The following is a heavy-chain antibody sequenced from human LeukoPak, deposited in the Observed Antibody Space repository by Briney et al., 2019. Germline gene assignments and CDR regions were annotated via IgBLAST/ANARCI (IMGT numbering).Heavy chain of an antibody. J-gene: IGHJ5*02. Sequence: SETLSLTCAVSGGSISSSNWWSWVRQPPGKGLEWIGEIYHSGSTNYNPSLKSRVTISVDKSKNQFSLKLSSVTAAYTAVYYCARAKKYCSSTSCYAGGRFDPWGQGTLVTVSS. D-gene: IGHD2-2*01. V-gene: IGHV4-4*02. CDR1: GGSISSSNW. CDR2: IYHSGST. CDR3: ARAKKYCSSTSCYAGGRFDP.